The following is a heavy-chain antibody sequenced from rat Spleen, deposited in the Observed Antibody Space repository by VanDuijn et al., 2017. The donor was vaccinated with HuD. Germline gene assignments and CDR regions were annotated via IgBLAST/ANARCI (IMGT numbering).Heavy chain of an antibody. CDR2: IGSYGGT. CDR1: GFSLTSNS. Sequence: QVQLKESGPGLVEPSQTLSLTCTVSGFSLTSNSVSWIRQPPGKGLEGRGVIGSYGGTDYNSAIKSRLSISRDTSKSQVFLKMNSLQTEDTAMYFCASAILGAGGNWGQGVMVTVSS. V-gene: IGHV2-47*01. CDR3: ASAILGAGGN. D-gene: IGHD4-3*01. J-gene: IGHJ2*01.